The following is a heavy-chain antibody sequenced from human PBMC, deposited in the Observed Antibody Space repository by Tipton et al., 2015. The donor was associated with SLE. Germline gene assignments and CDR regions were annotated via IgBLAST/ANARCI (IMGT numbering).Heavy chain of an antibody. CDR1: GGSISSDDYY. V-gene: IGHV4-31*03. Sequence: TLSLTCTVSGGSISSDDYYWSWIRQHPGKGLEWVGHISYSGSTSYNPFLKSRVTISVDTSKNQFSLKLTSVTAADTAVFYCARGGVGGYDYFDYWGQGTLVTVSS. D-gene: IGHD5-12*01. J-gene: IGHJ4*02. CDR3: ARGGVGGYDYFDY. CDR2: ISYSGST.